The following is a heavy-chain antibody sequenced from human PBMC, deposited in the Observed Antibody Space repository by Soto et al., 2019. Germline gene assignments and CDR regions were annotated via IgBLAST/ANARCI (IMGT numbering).Heavy chain of an antibody. V-gene: IGHV3-30-3*01. D-gene: IGHD3-10*02. CDR3: ARPYYVGPTPAFDI. CDR1: GFPFISYA. Sequence: GGSLRLSCAASGFPFISYAMHWVRQAPGKGLEWVAVISYDGSNKYYADSVKGRFTISRDNSKNTLYLQMNSLRAEDTAVYYCARPYYVGPTPAFDIWGQGTMVTVSS. J-gene: IGHJ3*02. CDR2: ISYDGSNK.